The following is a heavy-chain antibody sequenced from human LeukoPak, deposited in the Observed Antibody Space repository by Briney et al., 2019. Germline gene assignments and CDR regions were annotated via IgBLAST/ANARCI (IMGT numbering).Heavy chain of an antibody. Sequence: SVKVSCKASGGTFSSYAIIWVRQPPGQGLEWMGGIIPIFGTANYAQKFQGRVTITTDESTSTAYMELSSLRSEDTAVYHCARYSSTSGDMDVWGKGTTVTVSS. CDR1: GGTFSSYA. V-gene: IGHV1-69*05. J-gene: IGHJ6*03. CDR3: ARYSSTSGDMDV. CDR2: IIPIFGTA. D-gene: IGHD2-2*01.